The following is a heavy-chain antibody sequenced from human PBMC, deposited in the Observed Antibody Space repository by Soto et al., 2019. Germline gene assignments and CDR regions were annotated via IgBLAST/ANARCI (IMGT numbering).Heavy chain of an antibody. CDR2: IVPLFRTT. D-gene: IGHD6-19*01. Sequence: QVQLIQSGAEVKKPGSSVKVSCKISGDTFTSYAVSWVRQAPGQGLEWVGGIVPLFRTTDYAQKFQGRVTITADQSTNTAYMELSSLRSDDTAVYYCARNLLAVAGRSWDWGQGTLVTVSS. J-gene: IGHJ4*02. V-gene: IGHV1-69*01. CDR1: GDTFTSYA. CDR3: ARNLLAVAGRSWD.